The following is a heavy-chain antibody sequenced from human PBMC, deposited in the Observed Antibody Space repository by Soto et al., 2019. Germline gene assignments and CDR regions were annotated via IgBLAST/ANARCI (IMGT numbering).Heavy chain of an antibody. CDR1: GGSFTTLA. CDR2: ISAYNGNT. V-gene: IGHV1-18*01. J-gene: IGHJ4*02. D-gene: IGHD5-12*01. Sequence: ASVKVSCKVPGGSFTTLAFSWVRQAPGQGLEWMGWISAYNGNTNYAQKLQGRVTMTTDTSTSTAYMELRSLRSDDTAVYYCARDRRIVATIVDYWGQGTLVTVSS. CDR3: ARDRRIVATIVDY.